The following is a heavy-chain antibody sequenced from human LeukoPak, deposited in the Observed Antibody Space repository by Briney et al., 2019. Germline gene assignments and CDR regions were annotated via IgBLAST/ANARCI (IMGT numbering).Heavy chain of an antibody. CDR1: GFTFSSYG. J-gene: IGHJ4*02. V-gene: IGHV3-23*01. D-gene: IGHD3-22*01. CDR2: ISGSGGST. CDR3: VAHYYYDRPHPYHDY. Sequence: GGSLRLSCAASGFTFSSYGMSWVRQAPGKGLEWVSAISGSGGSTYYADSVKGRFTISRDNSKNTLYLQMNSLRAEDTAVYYCVAHYYYDRPHPYHDYWGQGTLVTVSS.